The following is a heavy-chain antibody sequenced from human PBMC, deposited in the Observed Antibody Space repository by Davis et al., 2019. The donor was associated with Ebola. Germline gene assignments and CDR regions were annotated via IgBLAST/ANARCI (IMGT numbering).Heavy chain of an antibody. V-gene: IGHV3-23*01. CDR1: GFTFSSYA. CDR3: AKLLLWFGELLRHFDD. D-gene: IGHD3-10*01. CDR2: MSGSGDNT. J-gene: IGHJ4*02. Sequence: GGSLRLSCAASGFTFSSYAMSWVRQAPGKGLELVSTMSGSGDNTYYADSVQGRFTVSRDNSKNTLYLQMNSLRAEDTAVYYCAKLLLWFGELLRHFDDWGQGTLVTVSS.